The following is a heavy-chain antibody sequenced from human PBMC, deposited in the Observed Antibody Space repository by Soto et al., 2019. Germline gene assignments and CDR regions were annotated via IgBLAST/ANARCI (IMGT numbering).Heavy chain of an antibody. D-gene: IGHD2-2*01. J-gene: IGHJ6*02. CDR2: ISYDGSNK. Sequence: QVQLVESGGGVVQPGRSLRLSCAASGFTFSSYAMHWVRQAPGKGLEWVAVISYDGSNKYYADSVKGRFTISRGNSKNTLYLQMNSLRAEDTAVYYCARDTDIVVVPAALYYYYGMDVWGQGTTVTVSS. V-gene: IGHV3-30-3*01. CDR1: GFTFSSYA. CDR3: ARDTDIVVVPAALYYYYGMDV.